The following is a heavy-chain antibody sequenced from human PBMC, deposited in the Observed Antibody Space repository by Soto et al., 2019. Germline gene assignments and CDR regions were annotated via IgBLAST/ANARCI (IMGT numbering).Heavy chain of an antibody. D-gene: IGHD2-21*02. CDR2: ISYDGTNK. J-gene: IGHJ4*02. CDR3: AKDSVSYCGGDCYFDN. CDR1: GFTFSSYG. V-gene: IGHV3-30*18. Sequence: QVQLVESGGGVVQPGRSLRLSCAASGFTFSSYGMHWVRQAPGKGLEWVAVISYDGTNKYHADSVKGRFTISRDNSKNTLYLQMNSLRAEDTAVYYCAKDSVSYCGGDCYFDNWGQGTLVTVSS.